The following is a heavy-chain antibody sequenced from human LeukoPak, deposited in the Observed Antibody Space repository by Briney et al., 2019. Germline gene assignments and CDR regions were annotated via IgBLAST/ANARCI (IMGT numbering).Heavy chain of an antibody. Sequence: QTGGSLRLSCAASGFTFSSYAMSWVRQAPGKGLEWVSAISGSGGSTYYADSVKGRFTISRDNSKNTLYLQMNSLRAEDTAVYYCATANYYDGSGYYYEVDFDYWGQGTLVTVSP. CDR1: GFTFSSYA. CDR3: ATANYYDGSGYYYEVDFDY. J-gene: IGHJ4*02. D-gene: IGHD3-22*01. CDR2: ISGSGGST. V-gene: IGHV3-23*01.